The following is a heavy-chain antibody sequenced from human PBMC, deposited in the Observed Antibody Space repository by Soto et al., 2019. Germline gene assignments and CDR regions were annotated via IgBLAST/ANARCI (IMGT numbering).Heavy chain of an antibody. CDR1: GGSLTGYY. D-gene: IGHD5-12*01. CDR2: IKDGGVT. V-gene: IGHV4-34*01. Sequence: QVQLQQWGAGLLKPSETLSLTCAVNGGSLTGYYWSWIRQPPGKGLEWIGEIKDGGVTNYSPSLKXXVTMSADTSKNQFSLNLNSVTAAATAVYYCARGQEGVVATHWDQGTLVTVSS. CDR3: ARGQEGVVATH. J-gene: IGHJ4*02.